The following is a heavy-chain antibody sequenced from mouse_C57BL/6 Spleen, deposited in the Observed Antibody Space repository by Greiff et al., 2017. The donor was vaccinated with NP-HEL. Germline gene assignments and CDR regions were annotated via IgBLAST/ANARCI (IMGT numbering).Heavy chain of an antibody. J-gene: IGHJ1*03. CDR3: ARWSYYYGSSHFFDV. CDR1: GYTFTSYW. D-gene: IGHD1-1*01. V-gene: IGHV1-7*01. Sequence: VQLQQSGAELAKPGASVKLSCKASGYTFTSYWMHWVKQRPGQGLEWIGYINPSSGYTKYNQKFKDKATVTADKSSSTAYMQLSSLTYEDSAVYYCARWSYYYGSSHFFDVWGTGTTVTVSS. CDR2: INPSSGYT.